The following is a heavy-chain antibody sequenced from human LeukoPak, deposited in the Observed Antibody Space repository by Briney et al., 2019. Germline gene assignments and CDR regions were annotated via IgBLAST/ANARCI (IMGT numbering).Heavy chain of an antibody. Sequence: ASVKVSCKVSGYTLTELSMHWVRQAPGKGLEWMGGFDPEDGETIYAQKFQGRVTMTEDTSTDTACMELSSLRSEDTAVYYCATVEGPVGATRGAFDIWGQGTMVTVSS. D-gene: IGHD1-26*01. CDR1: GYTLTELS. CDR2: FDPEDGET. J-gene: IGHJ3*02. V-gene: IGHV1-24*01. CDR3: ATVEGPVGATRGAFDI.